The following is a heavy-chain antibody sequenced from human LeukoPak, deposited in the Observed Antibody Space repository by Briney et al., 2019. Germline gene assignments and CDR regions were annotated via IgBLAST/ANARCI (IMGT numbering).Heavy chain of an antibody. CDR1: GFTFSSYG. CDR2: IRYDGSNE. CDR3: AKDESRWLVRHYFDH. Sequence: GGSLRLSSAASGFTFSSYGMHWVRQAPGKGLEWVAFIRYDGSNEYYADSVKGRFTISRDNAKNTLYLQMNSLRAEDTAVYYCAKDESRWLVRHYFDHWGQGTLVTVSS. J-gene: IGHJ4*02. D-gene: IGHD6-19*01. V-gene: IGHV3-30*02.